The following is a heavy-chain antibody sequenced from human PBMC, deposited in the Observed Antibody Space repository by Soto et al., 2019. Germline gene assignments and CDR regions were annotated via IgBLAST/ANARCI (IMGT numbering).Heavy chain of an antibody. D-gene: IGHD2-15*01. CDR2: IYYSGST. Sequence: SETLSLTCTASGGSISSYYWSWIRQPPGKGLEWIGYIYYSGSTNYNPSLKSRVTISVDTSKNQFSLKLSSVTAADTAVYYCAREGCSGGSCFYGMDVWGQGTTVTVSS. V-gene: IGHV4-59*01. J-gene: IGHJ6*02. CDR1: GGSISSYY. CDR3: AREGCSGGSCFYGMDV.